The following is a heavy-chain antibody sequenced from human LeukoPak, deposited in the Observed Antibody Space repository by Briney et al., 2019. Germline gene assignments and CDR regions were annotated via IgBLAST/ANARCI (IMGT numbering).Heavy chain of an antibody. V-gene: IGHV3-21*04. Sequence: GGSLRLSCAASGFTFSSYSMNWVRQAPGKGLEWVSSISSSSSYIYYADSVKGRFTISRDNAKNSLYLQMNSLRAEDTAVYYCATPQWFGELWGAFDYWGQGTLVTVSS. CDR3: ATPQWFGELWGAFDY. CDR2: ISSSSSYI. D-gene: IGHD3-10*01. J-gene: IGHJ4*02. CDR1: GFTFSSYS.